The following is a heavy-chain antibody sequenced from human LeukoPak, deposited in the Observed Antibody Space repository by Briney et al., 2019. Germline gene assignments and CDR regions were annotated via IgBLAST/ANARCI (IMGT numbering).Heavy chain of an antibody. D-gene: IGHD3-22*01. CDR1: GFTFSSYA. Sequence: GGSLRLPCAVSGFTFSSYAMSWVRQAPGKGLEWVSHISGSGGSTYYADSVKGRFTISRDNSMNTLYLQMNSLRAEDTAVYFCAKGRDSSGRQYFQHWGQGTLVTVSS. V-gene: IGHV3-23*01. CDR2: ISGSGGST. J-gene: IGHJ1*01. CDR3: AKGRDSSGRQYFQH.